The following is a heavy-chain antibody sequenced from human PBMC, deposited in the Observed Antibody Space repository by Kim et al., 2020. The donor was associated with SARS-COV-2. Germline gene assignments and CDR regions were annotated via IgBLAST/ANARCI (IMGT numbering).Heavy chain of an antibody. Sequence: ANYAPKFQGRVTITADKSPSTAYRELSSLRSEDTAVYYCARDVDGSGWYYWGQGTLVTVSS. V-gene: IGHV1-69*04. CDR2: A. D-gene: IGHD6-19*01. J-gene: IGHJ4*02. CDR3: ARDVDGSGWYY.